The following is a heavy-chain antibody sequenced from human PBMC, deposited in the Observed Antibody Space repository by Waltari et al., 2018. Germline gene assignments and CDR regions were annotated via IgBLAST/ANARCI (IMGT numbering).Heavy chain of an antibody. D-gene: IGHD1-1*01. Sequence: QVQLVQSGAEVKKPGASVTVSCKASGYTFTGYSMHWVGQAPGQGLEWMGRIKPNSGGTNYAQKFQGRVTMTRDTSISTAYMELSRLRSDDTAVYYCARVDGGSGKLEELSWGQGTLVTVSS. CDR1: GYTFTGYS. V-gene: IGHV1-2*06. CDR3: ARVDGGSGKLEELS. J-gene: IGHJ5*02. CDR2: IKPNSGGT.